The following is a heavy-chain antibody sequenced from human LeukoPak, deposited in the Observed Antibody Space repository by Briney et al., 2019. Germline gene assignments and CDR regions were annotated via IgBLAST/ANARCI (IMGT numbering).Heavy chain of an antibody. CDR3: ASLRERSYYARGFDY. J-gene: IGHJ4*02. D-gene: IGHD1-26*01. CDR1: GGSISSSSYY. CDR2: IYYSGST. V-gene: IGHV4-39*01. Sequence: ETLSLTCTVSGGSISSSSYYWGWIRQPPGQGLEWIGSIYYSGSTYYKSPLKSRVTVSVGTSKNQFSLKLSSVTAADTAVYYCASLRERSYYARGFDYWGQGTLVTVSS.